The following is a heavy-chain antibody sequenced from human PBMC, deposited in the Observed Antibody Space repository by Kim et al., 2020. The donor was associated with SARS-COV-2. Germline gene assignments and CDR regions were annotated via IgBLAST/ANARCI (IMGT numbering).Heavy chain of an antibody. Sequence: GSANFNPSLQSRVTVSVDRPKSQFSLKLSSVTAAVTAVYYCARDYSGFDYWGQGTLVTVSS. J-gene: IGHJ4*02. CDR3: ARDYSGFDY. D-gene: IGHD4-4*01. V-gene: IGHV4-4*07. CDR2: GSA.